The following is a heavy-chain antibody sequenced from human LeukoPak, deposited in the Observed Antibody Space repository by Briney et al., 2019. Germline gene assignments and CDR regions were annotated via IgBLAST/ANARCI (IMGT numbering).Heavy chain of an antibody. J-gene: IGHJ4*02. Sequence: PGGSLRLSCAASGFTFSSYAMSWVRQAPGKGLAWVSGICGSGGSTYHADSVKGRFTISRDNSRNTLHLQMNSLRAEDTAVYYCAKRSGPAGDTSVSDYWGQGTLVTVSS. V-gene: IGHV3-23*01. CDR1: GFTFSSYA. CDR3: AKRSGPAGDTSVSDY. D-gene: IGHD2-2*01. CDR2: ICGSGGST.